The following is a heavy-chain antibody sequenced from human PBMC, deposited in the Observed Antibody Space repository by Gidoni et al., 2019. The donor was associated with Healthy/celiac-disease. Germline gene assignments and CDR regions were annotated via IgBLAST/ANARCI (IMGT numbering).Heavy chain of an antibody. D-gene: IGHD3-22*01. V-gene: IGHV1-69*01. J-gene: IGHJ4*02. CDR2: IIPIFGTA. Sequence: QVQLVQSGAEVKKPGSSVKVSCKASGGPFSSYPISWVRQAPGQGLEWMGGIIPIFGTANYAQKFQGRVTITADESTSTAYMELSSLRSEDTAVYYCARVLVNYYDSSGYLFDYWGQGTLVTVSS. CDR3: ARVLVNYYDSSGYLFDY. CDR1: GGPFSSYP.